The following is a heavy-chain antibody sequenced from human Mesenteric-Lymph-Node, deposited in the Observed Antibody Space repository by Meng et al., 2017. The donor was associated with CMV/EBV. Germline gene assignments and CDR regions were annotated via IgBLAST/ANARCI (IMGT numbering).Heavy chain of an antibody. D-gene: IGHD6-13*01. CDR2: IYSGGSST. V-gene: IGHV3-23*03. CDR3: AKGVAAAGSDAFDI. CDR1: GITFSAYS. J-gene: IGHJ3*02. Sequence: GESLKISCAASGITFSAYSMNWVRQAPGKGLEWVSVIYSGGSSTYYADSVKGRFTISRDNSKNTLYLQMNSLRAEDTAVYYCAKGVAAAGSDAFDIWGQGTMVTVSS.